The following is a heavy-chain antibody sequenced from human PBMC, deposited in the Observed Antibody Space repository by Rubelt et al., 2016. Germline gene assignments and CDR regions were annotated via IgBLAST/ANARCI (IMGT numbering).Heavy chain of an antibody. V-gene: IGHV3-48*04. CDR3: TTSPQGWFDP. J-gene: IGHJ5*02. CDR2: ISSSSSTI. CDR1: GFTFSSYA. D-gene: IGHD1-14*01. Sequence: EVQLVESGGGLVQPGRSLRLSCAASGFTFSSYAMSWVRQAPGRGLEWVSYISSSSSTIYYADSVKGRFTISRDNAKNSLYLQMNSLRAEDTAVYYCTTSPQGWFDPWGQGTLVTVSS.